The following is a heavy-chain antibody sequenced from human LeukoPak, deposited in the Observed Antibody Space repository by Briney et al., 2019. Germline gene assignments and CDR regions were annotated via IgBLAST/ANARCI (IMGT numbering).Heavy chain of an antibody. CDR1: GVSFSGYY. Sequence: PSETLSLTCAVYGVSFSGYYWSWIRQPPGKGLEWIGEINHSGSTNYNPSLKSRVTISVDTSKNQFSLKLSSATAADTAVYYCARRTVVITTWFDPWGQGTLVTVSS. J-gene: IGHJ5*02. CDR3: ARRTVVITTWFDP. D-gene: IGHD3-22*01. V-gene: IGHV4-34*01. CDR2: INHSGST.